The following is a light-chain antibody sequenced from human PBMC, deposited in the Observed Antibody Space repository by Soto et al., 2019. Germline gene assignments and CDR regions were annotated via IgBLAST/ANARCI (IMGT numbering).Light chain of an antibody. J-gene: IGKJ2*01. CDR2: WAS. CDR3: QQYYSTPQT. CDR1: QRVLYSSNNKHY. Sequence: DIVMTQSPDSLAVSLGERATINCKSSQRVLYSSNNKHYLAWYQQKPGQPPKLLIYWASTRESGVPDRFSGSGSGTDFTLTSSSLQAEDVAVYYCQQYYSTPQTFGQGTKLEIK. V-gene: IGKV4-1*01.